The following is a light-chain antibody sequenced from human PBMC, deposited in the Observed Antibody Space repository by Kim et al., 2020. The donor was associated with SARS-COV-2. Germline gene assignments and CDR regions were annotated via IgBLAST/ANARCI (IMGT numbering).Light chain of an antibody. V-gene: IGLV3-21*04. Sequence: SYELTQPPSVSVAPGKTARITCWGNNIGSKSVHWYQQKPGQAPVLVIYYDSDRPSGIPERFSGSNSGNTATLTISRVEAGDEADYYCQVWGRSSDHPVFG. CDR2: YDS. CDR3: QVWGRSSDHPV. J-gene: IGLJ2*01. CDR1: NIGSKS.